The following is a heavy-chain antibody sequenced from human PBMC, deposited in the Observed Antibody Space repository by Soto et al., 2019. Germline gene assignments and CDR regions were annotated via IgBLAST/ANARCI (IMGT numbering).Heavy chain of an antibody. J-gene: IGHJ6*04. V-gene: IGHV1-69*13. Sequence: GASLKVSCKASGGTFSCYAISWVRQAPGQGLEWMGGIIPIFGTANYPQKFQGRVTITADESTSTAYMELSSLRAEDTAVYYCARDDVLCDGGRCYGVPLDVWGKGTTVTVSS. CDR2: IIPIFGTA. D-gene: IGHD2-15*01. CDR3: ARDDVLCDGGRCYGVPLDV. CDR1: GGTFSCYA.